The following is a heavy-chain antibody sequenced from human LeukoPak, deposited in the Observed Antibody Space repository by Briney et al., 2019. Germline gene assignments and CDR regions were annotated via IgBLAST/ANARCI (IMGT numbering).Heavy chain of an antibody. CDR1: GFAFSSYG. D-gene: IGHD3-10*01. V-gene: IGHV3-30*02. CDR2: IRYDGSNK. Sequence: GGSLRLSCAASGFAFSSYGMHWVRQAPGKGLEWVAFIRYDGSNKYYADSVKGRFTISRDNAKNSLYLQMNSLRAEDTAVYYCARDHEEGNYGMDVWGQGTTVTVSS. CDR3: ARDHEEGNYGMDV. J-gene: IGHJ6*02.